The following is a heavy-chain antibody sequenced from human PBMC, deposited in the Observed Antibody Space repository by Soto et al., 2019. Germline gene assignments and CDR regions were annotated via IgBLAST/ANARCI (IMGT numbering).Heavy chain of an antibody. D-gene: IGHD3-22*01. Sequence: SETLSLTCTVSGGSISSYYWSCIRQAPGKGLEWIGYIYYSGSTNYNPSLKSRVTLSVDTSKNQFSLKLSSVTAADTAVYYCARVVGSSGYYYCGYFDYWGQGTVVTVSS. J-gene: IGHJ4*02. V-gene: IGHV4-59*01. CDR2: IYYSGST. CDR3: ARVVGSSGYYYCGYFDY. CDR1: GGSISSYY.